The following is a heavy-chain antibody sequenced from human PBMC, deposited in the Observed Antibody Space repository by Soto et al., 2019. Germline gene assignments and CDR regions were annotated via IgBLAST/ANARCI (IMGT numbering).Heavy chain of an antibody. D-gene: IGHD3-10*01. J-gene: IGHJ6*02. CDR2: ISDYNGNT. CDR1: GYTFSSYG. Sequence: QVQLEQSEAEVKRAGASVKVSCKASGYTFSSYGLSWVRQAPGQGLEWMGWISDYNGNTHYAQKFQGRVIMTTDTSTRTAYMELRSLRSDDTAVYSCAREGYYSGSGTYSPPRYYVMDVWGQGTTVTVSS. CDR3: AREGYYSGSGTYSPPRYYVMDV. V-gene: IGHV1-18*01.